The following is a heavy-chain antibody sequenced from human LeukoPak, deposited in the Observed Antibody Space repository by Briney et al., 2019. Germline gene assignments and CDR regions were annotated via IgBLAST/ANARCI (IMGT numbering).Heavy chain of an antibody. Sequence: SETLSLTCTVSGYSISSGYYWGRIRQPPGKGLEWIGSIYHSGSTYYNPSLKSRVTISVDTSKNQFSLKLSSVTAADTAVYYCARVSRDGYNRYLDYWGQGTLVTVSS. J-gene: IGHJ4*02. CDR3: ARVSRDGYNRYLDY. V-gene: IGHV4-38-2*02. CDR2: IYHSGST. CDR1: GYSISSGYY. D-gene: IGHD5-24*01.